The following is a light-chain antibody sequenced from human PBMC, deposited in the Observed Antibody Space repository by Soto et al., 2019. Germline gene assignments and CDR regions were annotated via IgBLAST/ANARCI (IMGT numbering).Light chain of an antibody. J-gene: IGLJ2*01. CDR2: DVS. CDR3: SSYRSSSTRSVV. V-gene: IGLV2-14*01. Sequence: QSALTQPASVSGSPGQSITISCTGTSSDVGGYNYVSWYQQHPGKAPKLMIYDVSNRPSGVSNRFSGSKSGNTASLTISGLQAEDEADYYCSSYRSSSTRSVVFGGGTKLTVL. CDR1: SSDVGGYNY.